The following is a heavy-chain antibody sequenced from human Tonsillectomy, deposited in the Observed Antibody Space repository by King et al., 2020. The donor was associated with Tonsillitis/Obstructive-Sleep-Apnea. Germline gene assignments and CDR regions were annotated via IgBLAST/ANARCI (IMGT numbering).Heavy chain of an antibody. CDR1: GYSFTNYW. V-gene: IGHV5-51*03. D-gene: IGHD2-2*01. CDR3: ARGTYCSSTSCSPHYYGMDV. Sequence: QLVQSGAEVKKPGESLKISCKGSGYSFTNYWIGWVRQMPGKGLEWMGIIYPGDSDIIYSPSFQGQVTISADKSIRTAYLQWSSLKASDTAMYYCARGTYCSSTSCSPHYYGMDVWGQGTTVTVSS. CDR2: IYPGDSDI. J-gene: IGHJ6*02.